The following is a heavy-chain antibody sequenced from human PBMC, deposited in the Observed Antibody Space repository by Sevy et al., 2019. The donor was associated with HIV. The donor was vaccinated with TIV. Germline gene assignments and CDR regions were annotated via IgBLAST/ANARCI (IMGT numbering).Heavy chain of an antibody. CDR3: AREGCTQPHDY. D-gene: IGHD2-8*01. J-gene: IGHJ4*02. V-gene: IGHV3-23*01. CDR1: GFTFVKYS. Sequence: GVSLRLSCAASGFTFVKYSMSWVRQAPGKGLEWVSTFSFGCGRINYADSVKGRFTISRDDSKNTLFLQMNSLRAEDTATYFCAREGCTQPHDYWGQGTLVTVSS. CDR2: FSFGCGRI.